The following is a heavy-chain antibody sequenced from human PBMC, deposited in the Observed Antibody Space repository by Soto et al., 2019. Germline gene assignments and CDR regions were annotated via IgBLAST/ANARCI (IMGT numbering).Heavy chain of an antibody. D-gene: IGHD3-10*02. CDR1: GDSMRSFY. CDR3: TRVGGYYVNYTNLDY. CDR2: ICYRGST. V-gene: IGHV4-59*01. Sequence: PSETLSLTCTVYGDSMRSFYWSWIRHPQGKGLELTCNICYRGSTNYNPSHKSRLTISVDTSRKQVALKLSSVTAADTAVYYCTRVGGYYVNYTNLDYWGQGPLVTVSS. J-gene: IGHJ4*02.